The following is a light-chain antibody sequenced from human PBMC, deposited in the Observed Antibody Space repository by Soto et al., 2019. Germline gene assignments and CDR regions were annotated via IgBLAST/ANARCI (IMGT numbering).Light chain of an antibody. CDR2: KAS. CDR1: QTISSW. CDR3: QHYNSYSEA. Sequence: IQMTQSPSSLSGSVVDRVTITCLASQTISSWLAWYQQKPGKAPKLLIYKASTLKSGVPSRFSGSGSGTEFTLTISSLQPDDFATYYCQHYNSYSEAFGQGTKVDIK. J-gene: IGKJ1*01. V-gene: IGKV1-5*03.